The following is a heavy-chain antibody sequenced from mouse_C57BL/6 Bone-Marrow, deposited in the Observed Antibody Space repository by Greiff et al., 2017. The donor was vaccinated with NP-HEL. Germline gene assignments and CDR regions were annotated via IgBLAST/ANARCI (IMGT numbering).Heavy chain of an antibody. Sequence: EVKLVESGGGLVKPGGSLKLSCAASGFTFSSYALSWVRQTPEKRLEWVATISDGGSYTYYPDNVKGRFTISRDNAKNNLYLQMSHLKSEDTAMYYCARDRGYYGSSKYFDVWGTGTTVTVSS. CDR1: GFTFSSYA. V-gene: IGHV5-4*01. D-gene: IGHD1-1*01. CDR2: ISDGGSYT. CDR3: ARDRGYYGSSKYFDV. J-gene: IGHJ1*03.